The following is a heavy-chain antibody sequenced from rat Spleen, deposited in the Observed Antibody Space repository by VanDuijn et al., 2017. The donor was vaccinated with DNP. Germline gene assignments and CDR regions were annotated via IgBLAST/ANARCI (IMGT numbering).Heavy chain of an antibody. CDR3: ARGSDGVWLAY. CDR1: GYSITSSYR. CDR2: LNSAGST. Sequence: EVQLQESGPGLVKPSQSLSLTCSVTGYSITSSYRWNWIRQFPGNKLEWMGSLNSAGSTNYNPSLKSRISITRDTSKNQFFLQVNSVTTEDTATYYCARGSDGVWLAYWGQGIIVTVSS. V-gene: IGHV3-3*01. D-gene: IGHD4-4*01. J-gene: IGHJ2*01.